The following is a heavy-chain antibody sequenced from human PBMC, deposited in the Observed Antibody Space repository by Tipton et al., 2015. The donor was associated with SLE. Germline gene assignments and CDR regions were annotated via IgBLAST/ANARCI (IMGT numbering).Heavy chain of an antibody. V-gene: IGHV4-59*01. CDR1: GGSISGYY. CDR2: VYSSGST. D-gene: IGHD3-10*01. Sequence: TLSLTCTVSGGSISGYYWSWIRQPPGKGLEWIGYVYSSGSTNYNPSLRSRVTISVDTSKNQFSLNLSSVTAADTAVYFCASGGRGAMEFDYWGQGTLVTVSS. CDR3: ASGGRGAMEFDY. J-gene: IGHJ4*02.